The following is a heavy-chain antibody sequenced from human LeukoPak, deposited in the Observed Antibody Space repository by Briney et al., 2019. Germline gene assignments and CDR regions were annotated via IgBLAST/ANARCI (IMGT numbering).Heavy chain of an antibody. CDR1: GFTFSSYG. J-gene: IGHJ4*02. V-gene: IGHV3-30*18. CDR3: AKERNYYDSSGVFDY. CDR2: ISYDGSNK. D-gene: IGHD3-22*01. Sequence: PGGSLRLSCAASGFTFSSYGMHWVRQAPGKGLEWVAVISYDGSNKYYADSVKGRFTISRDNSKNTLYLQMNSLRAEDTAVYYCAKERNYYDSSGVFDYWGQGTLVTVSS.